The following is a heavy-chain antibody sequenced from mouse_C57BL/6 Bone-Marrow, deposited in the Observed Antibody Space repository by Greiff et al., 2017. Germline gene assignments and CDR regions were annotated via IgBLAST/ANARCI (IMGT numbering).Heavy chain of an antibody. D-gene: IGHD1-1*01. J-gene: IGHJ4*01. Sequence: QVQLQQPGAELVKPGASVKMSCKASGYTFTSYWITWVKQRPGQGLEWIGDIYPGSGSTNYNEKFKSKATLTVDTSSSTAYMQLSSLTSEDSAVYYCAKISLDYYDSTYAMDYWGQGTSVTVSS. CDR3: AKISLDYYDSTYAMDY. V-gene: IGHV1-55*01. CDR2: IYPGSGST. CDR1: GYTFTSYW.